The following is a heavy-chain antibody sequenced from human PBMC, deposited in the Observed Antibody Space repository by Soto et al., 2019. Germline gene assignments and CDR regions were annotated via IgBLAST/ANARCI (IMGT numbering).Heavy chain of an antibody. CDR3: ARDGVGATVYFGYLDY. Sequence: GGSLRLSCAASGFTFSNHDMHWVRQNTGKGLEWVSAIGTSGDTHYPASVEGRFTISRENAKNSLYLEMDSLRAEDTAVYYCARDGVGATVYFGYLDYWGQGALVTVSS. V-gene: IGHV3-13*01. D-gene: IGHD1-26*01. CDR2: IGTSGDT. J-gene: IGHJ4*02. CDR1: GFTFSNHD.